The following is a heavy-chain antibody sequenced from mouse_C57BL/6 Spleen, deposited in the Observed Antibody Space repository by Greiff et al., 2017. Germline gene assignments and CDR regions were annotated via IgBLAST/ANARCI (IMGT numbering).Heavy chain of an antibody. Sequence: VQLQQSGPELVKPGASVKMSCKASGYTFTDYNMHWVKQSHGKSLEWIGYINTNNGGTSYNQKFKGKATLTVNKSSSTAYMGLRSLTSEDSAVYYRAREGSNYYYAMDYWGQGTSVTVSS. V-gene: IGHV1-22*01. J-gene: IGHJ4*01. CDR2: INTNNGGT. CDR1: GYTFTDYN. CDR3: AREGSNYYYAMDY. D-gene: IGHD2-5*01.